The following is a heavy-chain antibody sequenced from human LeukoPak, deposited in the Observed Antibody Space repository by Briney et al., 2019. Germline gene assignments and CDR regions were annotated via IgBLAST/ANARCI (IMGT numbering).Heavy chain of an antibody. V-gene: IGHV1-58*01. D-gene: IGHD3/OR15-3a*01. CDR1: GFTLINPA. CDR2: MVIGSNNA. J-gene: IGHJ6*03. Sequence: ASLKDSCQACGFTLINPAVQSVGQAGGRRLEWIGWMVIGSNNANYAQKFQDRVTITRDLSTSTAHMELTSLGSEDTAVYFCGAGGTVPYYYMDVWGKGTTVTVSS. CDR3: GAGGTVPYYYMDV.